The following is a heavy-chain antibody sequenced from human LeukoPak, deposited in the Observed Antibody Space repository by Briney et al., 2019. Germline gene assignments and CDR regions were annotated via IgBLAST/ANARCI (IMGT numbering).Heavy chain of an antibody. J-gene: IGHJ6*02. CDR1: GGTFSSYA. CDR3: ARGNIVVVPAAIEDYYYYGMDV. V-gene: IGHV1-69*13. Sequence: ASVKVSCKASGGTFSSYAISWVRQAPGQGLEWMGGIIPIFGTANYAQKFQGRVTITADESTCTAYMELSSLRSEDTAVYYCARGNIVVVPAAIEDYYYYGMDVWGQGTTVTVSS. CDR2: IIPIFGTA. D-gene: IGHD2-2*01.